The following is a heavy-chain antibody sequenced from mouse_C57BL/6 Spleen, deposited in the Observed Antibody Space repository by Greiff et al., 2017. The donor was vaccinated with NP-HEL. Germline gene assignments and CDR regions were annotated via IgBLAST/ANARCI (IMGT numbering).Heavy chain of an antibody. D-gene: IGHD3-2*02. Sequence: VQLQQPGAELVKPGASVKLSCKASGYTFTSYWMHWVKQRPGQGLEWIGMIHPNSGSTNYNEKFKSKATMTVDKSSSTAYIQLSSLTSEDSAVYYCASGTAHLLFDYWGQGTTLTVSS. V-gene: IGHV1-64*01. CDR3: ASGTAHLLFDY. J-gene: IGHJ2*01. CDR1: GYTFTSYW. CDR2: IHPNSGST.